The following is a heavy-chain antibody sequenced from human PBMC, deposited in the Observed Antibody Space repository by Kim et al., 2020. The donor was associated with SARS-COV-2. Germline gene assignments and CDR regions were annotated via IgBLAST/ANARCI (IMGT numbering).Heavy chain of an antibody. CDR2: ISSNGGST. D-gene: IGHD3-10*01. CDR1: GFTFSSYA. J-gene: IGHJ4*02. CDR3: VKGVQVTMVRGVITLFDY. Sequence: GGSLRLSCSASGFTFSSYAMHWVRQAPGKGLEYVSAISSNGGSTYYADSVKGRFTISRDNSKNTLYLQMSSLRAEDTAVYYCVKGVQVTMVRGVITLFDYWGQGTLVTVSS. V-gene: IGHV3-64D*09.